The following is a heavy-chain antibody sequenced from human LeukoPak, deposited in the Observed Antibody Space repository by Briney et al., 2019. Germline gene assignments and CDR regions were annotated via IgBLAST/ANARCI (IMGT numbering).Heavy chain of an antibody. CDR2: IIPIFGTA. V-gene: IGHV1-69*13. Sequence: GASVKVSCKASGYTFTGYYMHWVRQAPGQGLEWMGGIIPIFGTANYAQKFQGRVTITADESTSTAYMELSSLRSEDTAVYYCAREVHSSSWYWFDPWGQGTLVTVSS. CDR3: AREVHSSSWYWFDP. CDR1: GYTFTGYY. D-gene: IGHD6-13*01. J-gene: IGHJ5*02.